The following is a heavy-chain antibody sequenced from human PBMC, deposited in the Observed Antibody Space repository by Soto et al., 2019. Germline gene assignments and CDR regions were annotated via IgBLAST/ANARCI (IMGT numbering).Heavy chain of an antibody. CDR1: GFIFSGSA. D-gene: IGHD4-4*01. CDR2: IRSKPDNYAT. CDR3: TRHTVDI. V-gene: IGHV3-73*01. J-gene: IGHJ3*02. Sequence: GGSLRLSCEASGFIFSGSAMHWVRQASGKGLEWVGRIRSKPDNYATEYAASVKGRFTISRDDSKNTAYLQMNSLKTEDTAVYYCTRHTVDIWGQGTMVTVSS.